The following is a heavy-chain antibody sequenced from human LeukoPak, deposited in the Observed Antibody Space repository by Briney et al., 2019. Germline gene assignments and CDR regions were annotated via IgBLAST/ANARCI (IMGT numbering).Heavy chain of an antibody. J-gene: IGHJ4*02. Sequence: GRSLRLSCAASGFTFSSYGMHWVRQAPGKGLEGVAVISYDGSNKYYADSVKGRFTISRDNYKNTLYLQMNSLRAEDTAVYYCAKDQCAGDCYYFDYWGQGTLVTVSS. D-gene: IGHD2-21*02. CDR1: GFTFSSYG. CDR2: ISYDGSNK. V-gene: IGHV3-30*18. CDR3: AKDQCAGDCYYFDY.